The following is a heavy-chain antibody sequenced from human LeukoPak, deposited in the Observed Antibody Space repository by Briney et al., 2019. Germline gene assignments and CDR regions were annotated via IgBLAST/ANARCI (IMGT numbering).Heavy chain of an antibody. V-gene: IGHV3-74*01. CDR2: INPEGSST. Sequence: GGALRLSCAASGFTSSSHWRYWVRQAPGKGLVGVSHINPEGSSTNYADTVKGRFTISRDNSKNIVYLQMNSLRIEDTGVYYCAKDRREGYNGPHFWGLGALVPVSA. CDR1: GFTSSSHW. D-gene: IGHD5-24*01. J-gene: IGHJ2*01. CDR3: AKDRREGYNGPHF.